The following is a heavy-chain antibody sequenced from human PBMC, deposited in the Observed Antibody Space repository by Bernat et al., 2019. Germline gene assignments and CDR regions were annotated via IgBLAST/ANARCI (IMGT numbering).Heavy chain of an antibody. CDR2: IRSKAYGGTT. D-gene: IGHD3-10*01. Sequence: EVQLVESGGGLVQPGRSLRLSCTASGFTFGDYAMSWFRQAPGKGLEWVGFIRSKAYGGTTEYAASVKGRFTISRDDSKSIAYLQMNSLKTEDTAVYYCTRDRTTMVRGFIDYWGQGTLVTVSS. CDR1: GFTFGDYA. V-gene: IGHV3-49*03. J-gene: IGHJ4*02. CDR3: TRDRTTMVRGFIDY.